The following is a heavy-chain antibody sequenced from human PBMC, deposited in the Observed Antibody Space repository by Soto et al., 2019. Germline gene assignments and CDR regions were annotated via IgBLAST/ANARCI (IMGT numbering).Heavy chain of an antibody. D-gene: IGHD2-15*01. Sequence: QTGGSLRLSCAASGFTFSSYWMHWVRQAPGKGLVWVSRINSDGSSTSYADSVKGRFTISRDNAKNTLYLQMNSLRAEDTAVYYCARFRYCSGGSCFPTYYYGMDVWGQGTTVTVSS. CDR1: GFTFSSYW. CDR3: ARFRYCSGGSCFPTYYYGMDV. J-gene: IGHJ6*02. CDR2: INSDGSST. V-gene: IGHV3-74*01.